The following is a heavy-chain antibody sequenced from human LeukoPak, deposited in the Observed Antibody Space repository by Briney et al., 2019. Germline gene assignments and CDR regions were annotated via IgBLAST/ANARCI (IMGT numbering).Heavy chain of an antibody. CDR2: IKFDGSDK. CDR3: ARNLPAADY. J-gene: IGHJ4*02. D-gene: IGHD2-2*01. Sequence: PGGSLRLSCAASGFTFSNYWMSWVRQAPGKGLEWVANIKFDGSDKFYVDSVKGRFTISRDNAKNLLYLQMNSLRAEDTAVYYCARNLPAADYWGQGTLVTVSS. V-gene: IGHV3-7*01. CDR1: GFTFSNYW.